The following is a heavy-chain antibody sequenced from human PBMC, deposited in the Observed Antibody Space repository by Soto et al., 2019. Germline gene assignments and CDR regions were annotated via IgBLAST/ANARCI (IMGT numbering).Heavy chain of an antibody. CDR1: GDIFSSHW. J-gene: IGHJ4*02. Sequence: PGESLKISCEGSGDIFSSHWVGWVRQMPGKGLEWMGIIDPVDSNARYSPSFQGQVIISADKSISTAYLQWSSLKAPDTAMYYCARARFCSGNSCYCDYWGQGTLVTVSS. CDR3: ARARFCSGNSCYCDY. CDR2: IDPVDSNA. V-gene: IGHV5-51*01. D-gene: IGHD2-15*01.